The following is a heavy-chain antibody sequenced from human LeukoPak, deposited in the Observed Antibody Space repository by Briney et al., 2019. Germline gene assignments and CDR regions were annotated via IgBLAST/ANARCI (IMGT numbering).Heavy chain of an antibody. D-gene: IGHD2-15*01. J-gene: IGHJ4*02. CDR2: IYTSGST. CDR3: ARTIVVVAATYSYYSDY. Sequence: SETLSLTCTVSGGSISSYYWSWIRQPAGKGLEWIGRIYTSGSTNYNPSLKSRVTMSVDTSKNQFSLKLSSVTAADTAVYYCARTIVVVAATYSYYSDYWGQGTLVTVSS. V-gene: IGHV4-4*07. CDR1: GGSISSYY.